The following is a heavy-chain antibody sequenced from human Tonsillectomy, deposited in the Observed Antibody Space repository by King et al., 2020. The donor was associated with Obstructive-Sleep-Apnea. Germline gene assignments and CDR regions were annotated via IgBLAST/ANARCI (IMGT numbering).Heavy chain of an antibody. D-gene: IGHD1-1*01. CDR2: IYSSGST. J-gene: IGHJ4*02. CDR3: ARDRIWNERGXDY. Sequence: QLQESGPGLVKPSETLSLTCVVSDGSISNYYWSWIRQPPGKGLEWIGYIYSSGSTNYNPSLKSRVTISVDTSTNQFSLKLTPVTAADTAVYSCARDRIWNERGXDYXGQGTLVTVSS. CDR1: DGSISNYY. V-gene: IGHV4-59*01.